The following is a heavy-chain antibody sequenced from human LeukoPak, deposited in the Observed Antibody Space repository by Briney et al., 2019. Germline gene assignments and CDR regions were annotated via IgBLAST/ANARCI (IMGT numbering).Heavy chain of an antibody. Sequence: SETLSLTCTVSGGSISTYYWGWIRQPPGKGLEWIGYIDYSGTTNYHPSLKSRVTISVDTTKNHFSLKLSSVTTADTAVYYCARLKGGNWGQGTLVTVSS. CDR1: GGSISTYY. CDR3: ARLKGGN. D-gene: IGHD3-16*01. CDR2: IDYSGTT. J-gene: IGHJ1*01. V-gene: IGHV4-59*01.